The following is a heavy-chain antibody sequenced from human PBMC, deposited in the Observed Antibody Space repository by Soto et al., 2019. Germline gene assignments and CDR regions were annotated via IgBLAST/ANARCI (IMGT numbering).Heavy chain of an antibody. Sequence: SETLSLTCTVSGGSISSGDYYWSWIRQPPGKGLEWIGYIYYSGSTYYNPSLKSRVTISVDTPKNQFSLKLSSVTAADTAVYYCARGGVYPEFDYWGQGTLVTVSS. CDR1: GGSISSGDYY. CDR3: ARGGVYPEFDY. D-gene: IGHD3-10*01. J-gene: IGHJ4*02. V-gene: IGHV4-30-4*01. CDR2: IYYSGST.